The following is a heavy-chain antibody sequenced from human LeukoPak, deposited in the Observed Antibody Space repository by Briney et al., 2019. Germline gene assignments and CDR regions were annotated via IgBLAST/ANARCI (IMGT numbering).Heavy chain of an antibody. CDR1: GGSISSYY. V-gene: IGHV4-4*07. CDR2: IYTSGRT. CDR3: ARDGRGDASNWYFDL. D-gene: IGHD6-13*01. J-gene: IGHJ4*02. Sequence: SETLSLTCTVSGGSISSYYWSWIRQPAGKGLEWIGRIYTSGRTNYNPSLKSGVTFPVDTSRNHFSLRPSSLTAADTAEYYCARDGRGDASNWYFDLWGQGTLVTVSS.